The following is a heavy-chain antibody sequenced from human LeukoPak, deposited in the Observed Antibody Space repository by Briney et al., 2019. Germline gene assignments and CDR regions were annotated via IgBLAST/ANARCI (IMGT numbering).Heavy chain of an antibody. CDR3: ARERGRGRDSPWFDY. CDR1: GFIVSGDF. J-gene: IGHJ4*02. Sequence: GGSLRLSCAASGFIVSGDFMSWVRQAPGKGLEWVSVIYSDGSTYYADSVKGRFTISRDNSKNTLDLQMTGLRAEDTAVYYCARERGRGRDSPWFDYWGQGALVTVSS. D-gene: IGHD1-26*01. CDR2: IYSDGST. V-gene: IGHV3-53*01.